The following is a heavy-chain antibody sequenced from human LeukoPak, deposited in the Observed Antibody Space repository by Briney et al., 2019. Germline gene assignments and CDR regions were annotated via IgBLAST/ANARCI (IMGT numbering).Heavy chain of an antibody. CDR3: ARSIPYGTTWYGRSDY. J-gene: IGHJ4*02. CDR2: IKPDGTTK. V-gene: IGHV3-7*03. CDR1: GFPFSSYS. D-gene: IGHD6-13*01. Sequence: GGSLRLSCAATGFPFSSYSMTWVRQAPGKGLEWVANIKPDGTTKFYVDSVRGRFTISRDNALNSLYLQMNSLRAEDTAIYYCARSIPYGTTWYGRSDYWGQGTLVTVSS.